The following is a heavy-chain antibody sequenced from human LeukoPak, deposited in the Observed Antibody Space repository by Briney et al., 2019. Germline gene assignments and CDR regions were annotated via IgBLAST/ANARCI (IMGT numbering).Heavy chain of an antibody. V-gene: IGHV3-48*03. CDR1: GFTFSSYE. CDR2: ISSSGSTI. J-gene: IGHJ3*02. D-gene: IGHD3-16*01. Sequence: GGSLRLSYAASGFTFSSYEMNWVRQAPGKGLEWVSYISSSGSTIYYADSVKGRFTISRDNAKNSLYLQMNSLRAEDTAAYYCASPNPMITFGGPNSFDIWGQGTMFTVSS. CDR3: ASPNPMITFGGPNSFDI.